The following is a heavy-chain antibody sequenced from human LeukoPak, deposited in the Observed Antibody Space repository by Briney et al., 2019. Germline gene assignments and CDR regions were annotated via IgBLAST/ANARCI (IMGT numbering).Heavy chain of an antibody. J-gene: IGHJ4*02. V-gene: IGHV3-21*04. CDR3: ARGQWLVTSSFDY. CDR2: ITSRSQYL. D-gene: IGHD6-19*01. CDR1: GFTFSSYS. Sequence: GGSLRLSCAASGFTFSSYSMNWVRQAPGKGLEWVSAITSRSQYLYYADSVKDRFTISRDNSKNTLYLQMSSLRAEDTALYYCARGQWLVTSSFDYWGQGVLVGVAS.